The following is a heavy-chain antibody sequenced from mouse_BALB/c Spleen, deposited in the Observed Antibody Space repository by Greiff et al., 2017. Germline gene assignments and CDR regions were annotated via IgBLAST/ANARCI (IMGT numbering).Heavy chain of an antibody. V-gene: IGHV5-6-3*01. J-gene: IGHJ3*01. Sequence: EVKLQESGGGLVQPGGSLKLSCAASGFTFSSYGMSWVRQTPDKRLELVATINSNGGSTYYPDSVKGRFTISRDNAKNTLYLQMSSLKSEDTAMYYCARDRSSFAYWGQGTLVTVSA. CDR2: INSNGGST. CDR1: GFTFSSYG. D-gene: IGHD1-1*01. CDR3: ARDRSSFAY.